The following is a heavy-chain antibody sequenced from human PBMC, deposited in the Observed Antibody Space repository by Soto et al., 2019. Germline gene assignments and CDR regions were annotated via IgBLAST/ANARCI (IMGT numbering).Heavy chain of an antibody. CDR1: GFSFSRYG. CDR3: AKETIQVGGPNYFDY. V-gene: IGHV3-30*18. D-gene: IGHD1-1*01. Sequence: VQLVESGGGVVQPGRSLRLLCEASGFSFSRYGMHWVRQAPGMGLEWVAVISWDGLAQYYADSVKGRFTISRDNSQSTLYLKMNSLRTEDTAIYYCAKETIQVGGPNYFDYWGQGALVTVSS. CDR2: ISWDGLAQ. J-gene: IGHJ4*02.